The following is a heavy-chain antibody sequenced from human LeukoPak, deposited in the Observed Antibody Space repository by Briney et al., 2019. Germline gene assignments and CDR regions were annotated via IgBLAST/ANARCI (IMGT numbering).Heavy chain of an antibody. Sequence: SVKVSCKASGGTFSSNAISWGRQAPGQGLEWMGGIIPIFGTANYAQKFQGRVTITTDESTSTAYMELSSLRSEDTAVYYCARGTYYYDSSGYYYEKHFDYWGQGTLVTVSS. J-gene: IGHJ4*02. CDR2: IIPIFGTA. D-gene: IGHD3-22*01. V-gene: IGHV1-69*05. CDR1: GGTFSSNA. CDR3: ARGTYYYDSSGYYYEKHFDY.